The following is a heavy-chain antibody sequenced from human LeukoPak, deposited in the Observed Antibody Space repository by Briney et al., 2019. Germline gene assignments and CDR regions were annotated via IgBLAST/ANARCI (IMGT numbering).Heavy chain of an antibody. CDR1: GFTFSSYA. CDR3: ARGMSATSGYLELEY. V-gene: IGHV3-23*01. J-gene: IGHJ4*02. Sequence: PGGSLRLSCAASGFTFSSYAMSCVRQSPGKGLEWVSAISGSGGNTYSADSVKGRCTISRDNSLQMLFLHMNSLRAEDTAVYYCARGMSATSGYLELEYWGQGALVTVST. CDR2: ISGSGGNT. D-gene: IGHD3-22*01.